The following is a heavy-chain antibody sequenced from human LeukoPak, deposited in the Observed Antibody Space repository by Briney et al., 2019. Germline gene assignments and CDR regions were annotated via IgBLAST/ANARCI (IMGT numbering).Heavy chain of an antibody. D-gene: IGHD4-23*01. CDR1: EFTFSSYA. Sequence: GWSLRLSCAASEFTFSSYAMNWVRQAPGKGLEWVSGISGSGDSTHYAVSVKGRFTISRDNSKNTLYLNMSSLRVEDTAVYYCAKVRGPNEYNFGNDYWGQGTLVTVSS. V-gene: IGHV3-23*01. J-gene: IGHJ4*02. CDR3: AKVRGPNEYNFGNDY. CDR2: ISGSGDST.